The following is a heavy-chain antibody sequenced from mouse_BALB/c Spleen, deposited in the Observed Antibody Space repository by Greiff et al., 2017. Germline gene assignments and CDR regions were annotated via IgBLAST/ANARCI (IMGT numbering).Heavy chain of an antibody. CDR3: AREASTNIIRRAWFAY. J-gene: IGHJ3*01. CDR1: GFNIKDYY. CDR2: IDPENGNT. Sequence: QLQQSGAELVRPGALVKLSCKASGFNIKDYYMHWVKQRPEQGLEWIGWIDPENGNTIYDPKFQGKASITADTSSNTAYLQLSSLTSEDNAVYYCAREASTNIIRRAWFAYWGQGTLVTVSA. D-gene: IGHD1-1*01. V-gene: IGHV14-1*02.